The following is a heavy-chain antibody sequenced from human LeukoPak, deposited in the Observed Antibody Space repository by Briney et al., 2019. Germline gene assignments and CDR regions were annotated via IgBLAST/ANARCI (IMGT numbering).Heavy chain of an antibody. V-gene: IGHV1-46*01. D-gene: IGHD2-15*01. J-gene: IGHJ6*02. CDR1: GYTFTSYY. CDR3: ARDQTRGRGGGRYYYGMDV. Sequence: ASVKVSCKASGYTFTSYYMHWVRQAPGQGLEWMGIINPRGGSTSYAQKFQGRVTMTRDTSTSTVYMELSSLRSEDTAVYYCARDQTRGRGGGRYYYGMDVWGQGTTVTVSS. CDR2: INPRGGST.